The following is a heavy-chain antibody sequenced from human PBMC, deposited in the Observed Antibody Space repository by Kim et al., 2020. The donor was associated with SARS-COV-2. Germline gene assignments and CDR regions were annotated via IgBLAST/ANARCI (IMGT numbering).Heavy chain of an antibody. CDR1: GFTFSSYG. V-gene: IGHV3-33*06. CDR2: IWYDGSNK. Sequence: GGSLRLSCAASGFTFSSYGMHWVRQAPGKGLEWVAVIWYDGSNKYYADSVKGRFTISRDNSKNTLYLQMNSLRAEDTAVYYCAKEGGVTMVRGVWMDVWGQGTTVTVSS. J-gene: IGHJ6*02. CDR3: AKEGGVTMVRGVWMDV. D-gene: IGHD3-10*01.